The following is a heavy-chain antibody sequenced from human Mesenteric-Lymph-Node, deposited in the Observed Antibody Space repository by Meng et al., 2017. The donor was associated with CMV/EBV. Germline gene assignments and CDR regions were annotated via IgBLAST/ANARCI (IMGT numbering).Heavy chain of an antibody. CDR1: GFTLSSNW. J-gene: IGHJ4*02. CDR2: IDNDGSST. D-gene: IGHD4/OR15-4a*01. V-gene: IGHV3-74*01. CDR3: ARTWMVHFDQ. Sequence: GGSLRLSCTASGFTLSSNWMHWVRQAPGKGLVWVSRIDNDGSSTTYADSVRGRFTISRDNARNTLYLQMNSLRAEDTAVYYCARTWMVHFDQWGQGTLVTVSS.